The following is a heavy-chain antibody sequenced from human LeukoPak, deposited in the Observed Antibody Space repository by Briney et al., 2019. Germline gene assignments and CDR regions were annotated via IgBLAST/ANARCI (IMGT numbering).Heavy chain of an antibody. CDR1: GGSISSYY. J-gene: IGHJ4*02. V-gene: IGHV4-59*08. CDR3: ARQYYDSSGPPREFDY. CDR2: IYYSGST. Sequence: SSETLSLTCTVSGGSISSYYWSWIRQPPGKGLEWIGYIYYSGSTNYNPSLKSRVTISVDTSKNQFSLKLSSVTAADTAVYYCARQYYDSSGPPREFDYWGQGTLVTVSS. D-gene: IGHD3-22*01.